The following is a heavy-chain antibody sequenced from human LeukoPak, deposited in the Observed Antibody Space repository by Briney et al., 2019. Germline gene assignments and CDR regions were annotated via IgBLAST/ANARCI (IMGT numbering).Heavy chain of an antibody. CDR3: ARGQVPAARGYNWFDP. J-gene: IGHJ5*02. V-gene: IGHV4-34*01. D-gene: IGHD2-2*01. CDR1: GWSFNDYY. Sequence: ASETLSLTCAVYGWSFNDYYWNWIRQPPGKGLEWIGETNARGDTNFNPSLKSRVTISVDTSKSQFSLRLTSMIAADTAVYYCARGQVPAARGYNWFDPWGQGILVTVSS. CDR2: TNARGDT.